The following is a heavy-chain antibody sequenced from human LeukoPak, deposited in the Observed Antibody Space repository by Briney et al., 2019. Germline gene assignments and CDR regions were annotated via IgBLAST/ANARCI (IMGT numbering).Heavy chain of an antibody. CDR2: IIPIFGTA. J-gene: IGHJ4*02. V-gene: IGHV1-69*05. D-gene: IGHD5-24*01. CDR1: GGTFSSYA. Sequence: SVKVSCKASGGTFSSYAISWARQAPGQGLEWMGRIIPIFGTANYAQKFQGRVTITTDESTSTAYMELSSLRSEDTAVYYCARDRDLEMATIWGQGTLVTVSS. CDR3: ARDRDLEMATI.